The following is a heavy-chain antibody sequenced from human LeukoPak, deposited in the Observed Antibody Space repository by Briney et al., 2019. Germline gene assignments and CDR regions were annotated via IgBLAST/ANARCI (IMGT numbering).Heavy chain of an antibody. V-gene: IGHV5-51*01. CDR3: ARQNIMITFGGVIVKGHGFDI. Sequence: GESLKISCKGSGYSFTNYWIGWARQMPGKGLEWMGIIYPGASDTRYSPSFQGQVTISADKSITTAYLQWSSLKASDTAMYYCARQNIMITFGGVIVKGHGFDIWGQGTMVTVSS. J-gene: IGHJ3*02. CDR2: IYPGASDT. D-gene: IGHD3-16*02. CDR1: GYSFTNYW.